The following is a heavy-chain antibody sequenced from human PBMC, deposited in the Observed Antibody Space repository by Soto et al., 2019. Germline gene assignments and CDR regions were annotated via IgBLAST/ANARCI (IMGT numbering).Heavy chain of an antibody. CDR1: GGSFSGYY. CDR2: INHSGST. V-gene: IGHV4-34*01. D-gene: IGHD3-16*01. J-gene: IGHJ6*03. CDR3: ASWGARYYRDV. Sequence: QVQLQQWGAGLLKPSETLSLTCAVYGGSFSGYYWSWIRQPPGKGLEWIGEINHSGSTNYNPSLKSRVTLSVDTAKHQFSLKLSAVTAADKAVYYCASWGARYYRDVWGKGTTVTVSS.